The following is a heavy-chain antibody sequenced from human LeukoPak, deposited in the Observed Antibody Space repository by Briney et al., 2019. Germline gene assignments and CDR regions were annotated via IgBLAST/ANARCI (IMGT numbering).Heavy chain of an antibody. V-gene: IGHV1-69*13. Sequence: SVKVSCKASGGTFSSYAISWVRQAPGQGLEWMGGIIPIFGTANYAQKFQGRVTITADESTSTAYMELSSLRSEDTAVYYCARGRDGYNLAYFDYWGQGTLVTVSS. CDR1: GGTFSSYA. J-gene: IGHJ4*02. CDR2: IIPIFGTA. CDR3: ARGRDGYNLAYFDY. D-gene: IGHD5-24*01.